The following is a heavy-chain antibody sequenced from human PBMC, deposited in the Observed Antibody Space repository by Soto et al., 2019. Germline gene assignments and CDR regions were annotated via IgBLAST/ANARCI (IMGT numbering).Heavy chain of an antibody. J-gene: IGHJ4*02. D-gene: IGHD6-19*01. V-gene: IGHV4-59*01. CDR2: IFYSGST. CDR3: ARDDGSGFFDY. Sequence: QVQLQESGPGLVKPSKTLSLTCTVSGGSITSYYLNWIRQPPGKGLEWIGYIFYSGSTNYNPSLKGRVTISVDMAKNQFSLNLISVTAADTAVYYCARDDGSGFFDYWGQGALVTVSS. CDR1: GGSITSYY.